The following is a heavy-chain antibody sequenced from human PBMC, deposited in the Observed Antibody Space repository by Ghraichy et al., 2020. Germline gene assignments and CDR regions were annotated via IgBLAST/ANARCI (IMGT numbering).Heavy chain of an antibody. Sequence: SETLSLTCAVYGGSFSGYYWSWIRQPPGKGLEWIGEINHSGSTNYNPSLKSRVTISVDTSKNQFSLKLSSVTAADTAVYYCARVMLGTMIDAFDIWGQGTMVTVSS. D-gene: IGHD3-22*01. CDR1: GGSFSGYY. V-gene: IGHV4-34*01. CDR2: INHSGST. CDR3: ARVMLGTMIDAFDI. J-gene: IGHJ3*02.